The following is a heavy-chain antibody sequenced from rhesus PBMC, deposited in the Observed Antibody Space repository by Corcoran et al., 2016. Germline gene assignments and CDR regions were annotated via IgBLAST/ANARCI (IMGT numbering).Heavy chain of an antibody. Sequence: QVQLQESGPGLVKPSETLSLTCAVSGGSLSSYWWGWSRQPPGKGLEWVGEINVNSGSTNSNPSLMSRVTISKDASKNQLSLKLSSVTAADTAVFYCARCPLGFFDYWGQGVLVTVSS. V-gene: IGHV4-80*01. CDR3: ARCPLGFFDY. CDR1: GGSLSSYW. J-gene: IGHJ4*01. D-gene: IGHD3-34*01. CDR2: INVNSGST.